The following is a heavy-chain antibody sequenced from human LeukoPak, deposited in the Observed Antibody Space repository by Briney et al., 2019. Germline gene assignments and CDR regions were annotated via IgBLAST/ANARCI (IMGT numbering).Heavy chain of an antibody. Sequence: GGSLRLSCAVSGFTVNSNYMTWLRQAPGKGLEWVSVIYSGGRKYYADFVKVRFTISKDNSKNTLYLQMNSVRAEDTAVYYCVRRAADIHNWFDPWGQGTRVTVSA. CDR3: VRRAADIHNWFDP. V-gene: IGHV3-66*01. CDR1: GFTVNSNY. D-gene: IGHD6-13*01. CDR2: IYSGGRK. J-gene: IGHJ5*02.